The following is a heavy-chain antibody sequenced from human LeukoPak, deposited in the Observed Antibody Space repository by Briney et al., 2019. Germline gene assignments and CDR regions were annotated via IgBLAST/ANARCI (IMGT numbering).Heavy chain of an antibody. CDR3: AREIEYSSSGSSYYFDY. Sequence: ASVKVSCKASGGTFSSYAISWVRQAPGQGLEWMGRIIPILGIANYAQKFQGRVTITADKSTSTAYMELSSLRSEDTAVYYCAREIEYSSSGSSYYFDYWGQGTLVTVSS. CDR2: IIPILGIA. V-gene: IGHV1-69*04. J-gene: IGHJ4*02. D-gene: IGHD3-22*01. CDR1: GGTFSSYA.